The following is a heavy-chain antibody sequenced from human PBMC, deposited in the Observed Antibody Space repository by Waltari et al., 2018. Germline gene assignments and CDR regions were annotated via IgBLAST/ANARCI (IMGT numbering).Heavy chain of an antibody. D-gene: IGHD6-13*01. CDR3: ARLGYSSSLDPFDY. Sequence: QVQLQESGPGLVKPSETLSLTCAVSGYSISSVYYWGWLRQPPGKGLEWIGSLYHSGSTYYNPSLKSRVTISVDTSKNQFSLKLSSVTAADTAVYYCARLGYSSSLDPFDYWGQGTLVTVSS. CDR2: LYHSGST. J-gene: IGHJ4*02. V-gene: IGHV4-38-2*01. CDR1: GYSISSVYY.